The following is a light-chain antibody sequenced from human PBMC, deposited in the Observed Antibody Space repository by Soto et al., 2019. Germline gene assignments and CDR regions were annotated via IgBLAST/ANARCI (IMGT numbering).Light chain of an antibody. CDR2: GAS. Sequence: IVMTQSPATLSVSPWERATLSCRASQSISSNLAWYQQKPGQAPRLLIYGASSRATGIPDRFSGSGSGTDFTLTISRLEPEDFAVYYCQQYGSSPFTFGPGTKVDIK. CDR3: QQYGSSPFT. J-gene: IGKJ3*01. CDR1: QSISSN. V-gene: IGKV3-20*01.